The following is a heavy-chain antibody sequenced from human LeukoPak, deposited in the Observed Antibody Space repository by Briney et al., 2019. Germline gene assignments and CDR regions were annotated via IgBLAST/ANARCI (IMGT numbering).Heavy chain of an antibody. CDR1: GFIFSGYS. V-gene: IGHV3-48*02. J-gene: IGHJ4*02. Sequence: QPGGSLRLSCEASGFIFSGYSMNWVRQAPGKGLEWVSYIPSSGSPIYYADSVKGRFTISRDNGRNSLYLQMNSLRDEDTAVYYCVRDPDALDYWGQGTLVNVSS. CDR3: VRDPDALDY. CDR2: IPSSGSPI.